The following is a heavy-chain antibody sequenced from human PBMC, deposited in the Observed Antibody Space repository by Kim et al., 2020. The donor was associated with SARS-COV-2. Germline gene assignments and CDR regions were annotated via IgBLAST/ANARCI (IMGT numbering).Heavy chain of an antibody. CDR1: GGTFSSYA. J-gene: IGHJ4*02. CDR3: ARGVNHDYGDYYFDY. V-gene: IGHV1-69*13. D-gene: IGHD4-17*01. Sequence: SVKVSCKASGGTFSSYAISWVRQAPGQGLEWMGGIIPIFGTANYAQKFQGRVTITADESTSTAYMELSSPRSEDTAVYYCARGVNHDYGDYYFDYWGQGTLVTVSS. CDR2: IIPIFGTA.